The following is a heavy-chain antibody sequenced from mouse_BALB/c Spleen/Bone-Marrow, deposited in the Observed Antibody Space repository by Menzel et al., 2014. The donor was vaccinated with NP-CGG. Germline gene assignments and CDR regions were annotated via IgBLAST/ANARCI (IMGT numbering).Heavy chain of an antibody. CDR3: ARDY. CDR1: GYTFTDTW. Sequence: VQLQQPGPELAKPGASVKMSCKASGYTFTDTWIHWIEQRPGQGLEWIGYINPSTGYAEYNQNFKDKATLTVDKSSSTAYMQLSSLTSEDSAVYYCARDYWGQGTTLTVSS. CDR2: INPSTGYA. J-gene: IGHJ2*01. V-gene: IGHV1-7*01.